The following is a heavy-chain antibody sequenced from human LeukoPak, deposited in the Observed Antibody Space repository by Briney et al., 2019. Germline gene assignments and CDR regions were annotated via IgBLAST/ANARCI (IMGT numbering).Heavy chain of an antibody. J-gene: IGHJ4*02. CDR2: IIASGDST. V-gene: IGHV3-23*01. D-gene: IGHD1-26*01. CDR1: GITFSNYA. Sequence: PGGSLRLSCAASGITFSNYAMTWVRQAPGRGLEWVSSIIASGDSTYYSDSVKGRFTISRDNSKNTLYLQMYSLRAEDTALYYCAKDRLPYQVGASHSWRQGTLVTVSS. CDR3: AKDRLPYQVGASHS.